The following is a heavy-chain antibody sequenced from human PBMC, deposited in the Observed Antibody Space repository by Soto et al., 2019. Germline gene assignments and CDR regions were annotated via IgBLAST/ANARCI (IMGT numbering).Heavy chain of an antibody. V-gene: IGHV1-69*13. CDR3: GSVGYCSSTNCLFYYYHYGRDV. CDR1: GGPFSSHA. CDR2: IIPIFGTT. J-gene: IGHJ6*02. Sequence: SVKVSCKASGGPFSSHAISWVRQAPGRGLEWMGGIIPIFGTTIYAQNFRARVTITADESTSTAYMELSSLTSEDTAVYYCGSVGYCSSTNCLFYYYHYGRDVWGQGTTVTVSS. D-gene: IGHD2-2*03.